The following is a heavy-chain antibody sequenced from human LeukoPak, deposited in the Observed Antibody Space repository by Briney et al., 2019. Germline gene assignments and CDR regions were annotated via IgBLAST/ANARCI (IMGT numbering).Heavy chain of an antibody. Sequence: GGSLRLSCAASGFTVSSNYMSWVRHAPGKGLEWVSVIYSGGSTYYADSVKGRFTISRDNSKNTLYLQMNSLRAEDTAVYYCARDWYYYDSSGYCNGYFDYWGQGTLVTVSS. CDR2: IYSGGST. CDR3: ARDWYYYDSSGYCNGYFDY. CDR1: GFTVSSNY. J-gene: IGHJ4*02. D-gene: IGHD3-22*01. V-gene: IGHV3-66*01.